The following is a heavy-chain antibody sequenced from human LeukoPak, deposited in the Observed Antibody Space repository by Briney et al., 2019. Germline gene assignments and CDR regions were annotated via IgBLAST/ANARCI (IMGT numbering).Heavy chain of an antibody. V-gene: IGHV4-30-4*07. CDR1: GGSISSGGYS. D-gene: IGHD6-13*01. CDR2: IYYSGST. J-gene: IGHJ4*02. CDR3: ARDWARIAAAGGTM. Sequence: PSETLSLTCAVSGGSISSGGYSWSWIRQPPGKGLEWIGYIYYSGSTYYNPSLKSRVTISVDTSKNQFSLKLSSVTAADTAVYYCARDWARIAAAGGTMWGQGTLVTVSS.